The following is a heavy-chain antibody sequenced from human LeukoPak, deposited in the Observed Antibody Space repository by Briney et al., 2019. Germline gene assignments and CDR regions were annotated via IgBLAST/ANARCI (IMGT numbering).Heavy chain of an antibody. J-gene: IGHJ4*02. D-gene: IGHD5-18*01. CDR1: GGSFGGYY. V-gene: IGHV4-34*01. CDR3: ARGLTEFRIQLWSSGRYFDY. Sequence: SETLSLTCAVYGGSFGGYYWSWIRQPPGKGLEWIGEINHSGSTNYNPSPKSRVTISVDTSKNQFSLKLSSVTAADTAVYYCARGLTEFRIQLWSSGRYFDYWGQGTLVTVSS. CDR2: INHSGST.